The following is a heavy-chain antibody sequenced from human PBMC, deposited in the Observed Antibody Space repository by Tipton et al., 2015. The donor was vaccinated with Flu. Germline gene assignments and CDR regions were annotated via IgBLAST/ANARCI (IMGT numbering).Heavy chain of an antibody. J-gene: IGHJ6*03. CDR1: GGSISSYY. Sequence: GLVKPSETLSLTCTVSGGSISSYYWSWIRQPPGKGLEWIGYIYYSGSTNYNPSLKSRVTISLDTSKNQFSRKLSSVTAADTAVYYCARGRGAAPTYNYYYYYMDVWGKGTTVTVSS. V-gene: IGHV4-59*12. D-gene: IGHD6-6*01. CDR3: ARGRGAAPTYNYYYYYMDV. CDR2: IYYSGST.